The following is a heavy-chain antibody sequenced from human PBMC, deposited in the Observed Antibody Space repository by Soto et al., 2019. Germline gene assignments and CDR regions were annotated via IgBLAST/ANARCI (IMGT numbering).Heavy chain of an antibody. CDR1: GYTFSDFD. J-gene: IGHJ6*02. CDR3: ARGNPFNYAGFDV. CDR2: MNAKSGDT. D-gene: IGHD3-16*01. Sequence: QAHLEQSGAELKRPGASVKVSCKASGYTFSDFDINWLRQASGQGPEWMGWMNAKSGDTFFPQRVQGKFNMTWDTSLRTAYMEVGSLTSDDTAIYYCARGNPFNYAGFDVWGQGTTVAVSS. V-gene: IGHV1-8*01.